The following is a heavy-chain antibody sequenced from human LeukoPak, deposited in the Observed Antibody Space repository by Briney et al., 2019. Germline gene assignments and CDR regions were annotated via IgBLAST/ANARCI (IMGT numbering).Heavy chain of an antibody. V-gene: IGHV3-21*05. CDR1: GFTFNNYG. D-gene: IGHD3-10*01. Sequence: GGSLRLSCAASGFTFNNYGMHWVRQAPGKGLEWVSYISSSSSYTNYADSVKGRLTIYRDNAKNSLYLQMNSLRAEDTAVYYCARDPSNYYGSGSYCDYWGQGTLVTVSS. CDR3: ARDPSNYYGSGSYCDY. J-gene: IGHJ4*02. CDR2: ISSSSSYT.